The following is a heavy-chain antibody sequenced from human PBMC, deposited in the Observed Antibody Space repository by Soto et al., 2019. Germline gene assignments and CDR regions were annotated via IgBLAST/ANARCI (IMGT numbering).Heavy chain of an antibody. D-gene: IGHD6-13*01. CDR2: IWNDGGNY. Sequence: QVQLVESGGGVVQPGRSLRLSCAASGFTFNNYGMHWVRQAPGKGLEWVAVIWNDGGNYSYANPVKGRFTISRDNSRNTLYLQMSSLRAEDTAVYYCARRQISPPTRGAAAARGGMDVWGQGTTVTVSS. J-gene: IGHJ6*02. CDR3: ARRQISPPTRGAAAARGGMDV. CDR1: GFTFNNYG. V-gene: IGHV3-33*01.